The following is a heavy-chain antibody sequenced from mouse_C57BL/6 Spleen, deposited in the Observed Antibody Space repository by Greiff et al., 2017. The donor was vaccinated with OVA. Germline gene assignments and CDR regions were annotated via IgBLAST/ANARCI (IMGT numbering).Heavy chain of an antibody. CDR3: ARGGSSSWFAY. CDR1: GYAFSSSW. V-gene: IGHV1-82*01. J-gene: IGHJ3*01. D-gene: IGHD1-1*01. CDR2: IYPGDGDT. Sequence: QVQLKESGPELVKPGASVKISCKASGYAFSSSWMNWVKQRPGKGLEWIGRIYPGDGDTNYNGKFKGKATLTADKSSSTAYMQLSSLTSEDSAVYFCARGGSSSWFAYWGQGTLVTVSA.